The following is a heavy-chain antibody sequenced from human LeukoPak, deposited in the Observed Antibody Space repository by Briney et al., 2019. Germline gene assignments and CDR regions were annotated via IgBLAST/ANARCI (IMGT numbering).Heavy chain of an antibody. CDR2: INAGNGNT. J-gene: IGHJ6*02. V-gene: IGHV1-3*01. Sequence: GASVKVSCKASGYTFTSYAMHWVRQAPGQRLEWMGWINAGNGNTKYSQKFQGRVTITRDTSASTAYMELSSLRSEDTSVYYCARGLGYCSGGSCYALYYYHGMDVWGQGTTVTVSS. D-gene: IGHD2-15*01. CDR3: ARGLGYCSGGSCYALYYYHGMDV. CDR1: GYTFTSYA.